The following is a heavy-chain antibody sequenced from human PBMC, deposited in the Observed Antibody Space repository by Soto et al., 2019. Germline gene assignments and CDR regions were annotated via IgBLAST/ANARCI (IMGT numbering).Heavy chain of an antibody. V-gene: IGHV3-11*05. CDR2: ISSSSSYR. D-gene: IGHD6-6*01. Sequence: QVQLVESGGGFVKPGGSLRLSCAASGLTFSDYYMSWIRQAPGKGLEWVSYISSSSSYRNYVDSVKGRFTISRDNAKNSLYLQMNSRRAEDTAVYYCARSRHNGPARYWGQGTLVTVSS. CDR1: GLTFSDYY. CDR3: ARSRHNGPARY. J-gene: IGHJ4*02.